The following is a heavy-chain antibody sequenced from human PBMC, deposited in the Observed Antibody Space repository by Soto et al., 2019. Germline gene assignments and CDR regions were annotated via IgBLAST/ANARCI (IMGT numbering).Heavy chain of an antibody. J-gene: IGHJ4*02. Sequence: QVQLVQSGAEVKKPGSSVKLSCKTSGGTFRNYAINWVRQAPGQGLEWMGGSIPVFGTANYAQTFQGRFTITADESTSTAYMELSSLRSEDTVVYYCAIPLPKQQLVRGAFDHWGQGTLVTVAS. D-gene: IGHD6-13*01. CDR3: AIPLPKQQLVRGAFDH. V-gene: IGHV1-69*01. CDR2: SIPVFGTA. CDR1: GGTFRNYA.